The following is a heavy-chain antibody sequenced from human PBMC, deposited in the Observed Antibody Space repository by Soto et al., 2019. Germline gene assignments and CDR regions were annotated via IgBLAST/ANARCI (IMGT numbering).Heavy chain of an antibody. V-gene: IGHV4-59*01. CDR2: IYYSGST. CDR1: GGSISSYY. Sequence: SETLSLTCTVSGGSISSYYWSWIRQPPGKGLEWIGYIYYSGSTNYNPSLKSRVTISVDTSKNQFSLKLSSVTAADTAVYYCARYGYDFWSGPLGYYYYGMDVWGQGTTVT. CDR3: ARYGYDFWSGPLGYYYYGMDV. D-gene: IGHD3-3*01. J-gene: IGHJ6*02.